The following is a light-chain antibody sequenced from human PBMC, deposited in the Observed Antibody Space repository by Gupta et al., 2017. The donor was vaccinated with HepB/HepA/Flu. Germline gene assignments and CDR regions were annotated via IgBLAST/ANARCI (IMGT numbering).Light chain of an antibody. CDR1: SGDVGGYNY. CDR3: SSYTTSTLVV. V-gene: IGLV2-14*01. CDR2: DVG. J-gene: IGLJ2*01. Sequence: QSALTQPASVSGSPGQSITISCTGTSGDVGGYNYVSWYQQHPGEVPKLIIYDVGNRPSGVSDRFSGSKSGNTASLIISGLQAEDEADYYCSSYTTSTLVVFGGGTKVTVL.